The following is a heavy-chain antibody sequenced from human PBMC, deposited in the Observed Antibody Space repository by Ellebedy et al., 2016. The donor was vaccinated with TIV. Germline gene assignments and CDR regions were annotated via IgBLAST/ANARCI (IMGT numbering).Heavy chain of an antibody. V-gene: IGHV3-30*04. Sequence: GESLKISXAASGFTFSSYAMHWVRQAPGKGLEWVAVISYDGSNKYYADSVKGRFTISRDNSKNTLYLQMNSLRAEDTAVYYCAKTLQGQWRFDYWGQGTLVTVSS. J-gene: IGHJ4*02. CDR1: GFTFSSYA. D-gene: IGHD6-19*01. CDR3: AKTLQGQWRFDY. CDR2: ISYDGSNK.